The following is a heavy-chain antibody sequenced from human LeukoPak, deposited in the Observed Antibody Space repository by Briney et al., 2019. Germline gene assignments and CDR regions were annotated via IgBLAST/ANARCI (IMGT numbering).Heavy chain of an antibody. V-gene: IGHV4-4*07. J-gene: IGHJ5*02. CDR1: GGSISSYY. CDR3: ARVTSNYDILTGYLNWFDP. CDR2: IYTSGST. D-gene: IGHD3-9*01. Sequence: KSSETLSLTCTVSGGSISSYYWSWIRQSAGKGLEWIGRIYTSGSTNYNPSLKSRLIMSVDTSKNQFSLKLSSVTAADTAVYYCARVTSNYDILTGYLNWFDPWGQGTLVTVSS.